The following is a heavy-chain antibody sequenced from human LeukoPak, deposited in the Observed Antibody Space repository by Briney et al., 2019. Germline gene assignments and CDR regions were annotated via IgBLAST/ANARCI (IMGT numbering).Heavy chain of an antibody. Sequence: SETLSLTCAVYGGSFSGYYWSWIRQPPGKGLEWIGEINHSGSTNYNPSLKSRVTISVDTSKNQFSLKLSSVTAADTAVYYCARRYDYDYVWGSYRHNYFDYWGQGSQVTVSS. V-gene: IGHV4-34*01. J-gene: IGHJ4*02. CDR3: ARRYDYDYVWGSYRHNYFDY. CDR1: GGSFSGYY. CDR2: INHSGST. D-gene: IGHD3-16*02.